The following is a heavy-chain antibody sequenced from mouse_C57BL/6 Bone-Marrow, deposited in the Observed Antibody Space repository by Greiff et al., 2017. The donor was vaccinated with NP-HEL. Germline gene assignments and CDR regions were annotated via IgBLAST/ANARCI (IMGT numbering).Heavy chain of an antibody. CDR3: ARDRYDGYYYYYAMDY. CDR2: INYDGSST. J-gene: IGHJ4*01. D-gene: IGHD2-3*01. Sequence: EVMLVESEGGLVQPGSSMKLSCTASGFTFTYYYMAWVRQVPEKGLEWVANINYDGSSTYYLDSLKSRFIISRDNAKNILYLQMSSLKSEDTATYYCARDRYDGYYYYYAMDYWGQGTSVTVSS. V-gene: IGHV5-16*01. CDR1: GFTFTYYY.